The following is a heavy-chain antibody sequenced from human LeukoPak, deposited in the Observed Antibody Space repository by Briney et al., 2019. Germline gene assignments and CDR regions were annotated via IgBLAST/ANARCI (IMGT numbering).Heavy chain of an antibody. Sequence: PSETLSLTCAVYGGSFSGYYWSWVRQPPGKELEWIGYIDYRGSTNYNPSLKSRVTISVATSKNQFSLKLSSVTAADTAVYYCARANGIAVLYDYCGQGTLVTVSS. CDR3: ARANGIAVLYDY. CDR1: GGSFSGYY. D-gene: IGHD6-19*01. CDR2: IDYRGST. V-gene: IGHV4-59*01. J-gene: IGHJ4*02.